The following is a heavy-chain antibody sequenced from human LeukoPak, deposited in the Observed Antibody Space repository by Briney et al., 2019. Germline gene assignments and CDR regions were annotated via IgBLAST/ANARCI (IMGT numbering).Heavy chain of an antibody. CDR3: ASSLDSSGWAFDS. D-gene: IGHD6-19*01. V-gene: IGHV1-18*01. CDR2: VSGYEGHT. Sequence: ASVKVSCKASGYTFSSYSIGWVRQAPGQGLEWMGGVSGYEGHTRYAQNIQDRITMTTDTPTSTAYMAISSLRSDDTAIYYCASSLDSSGWAFDSWGQGTLVTVSS. CDR1: GYTFSSYS. J-gene: IGHJ4*02.